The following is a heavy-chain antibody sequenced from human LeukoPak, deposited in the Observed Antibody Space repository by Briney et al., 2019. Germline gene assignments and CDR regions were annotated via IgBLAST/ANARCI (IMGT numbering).Heavy chain of an antibody. J-gene: IGHJ4*02. D-gene: IGHD5-12*01. CDR2: INPNSGDT. Sequence: ASVKVSCKASGYTFTDYYMHWVRQAPGQGLEWMGWINPNSGDTNYAQNFQDRVTMTRDTSISTAYMELSRLKSDDTAVDYCARVHPGYSGYDLGFDYWGQGTLVTVSS. CDR3: ARVHPGYSGYDLGFDY. V-gene: IGHV1-2*02. CDR1: GYTFTDYY.